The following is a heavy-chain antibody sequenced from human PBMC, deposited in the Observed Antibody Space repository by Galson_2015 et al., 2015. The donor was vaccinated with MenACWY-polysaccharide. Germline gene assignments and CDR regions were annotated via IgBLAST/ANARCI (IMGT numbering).Heavy chain of an antibody. CDR2: ISTYNGNT. V-gene: IGHV1-18*01. D-gene: IGHD6-6*01. Sequence: SVKVSCKASGYTFTGYYMHWVRQAPGQGLEWMGWISTYNGNTDNAQKFQGRVTMTTDTSTATAFMELRSLGSDDTAVYYCARDGSSSTAPRPSKYWGQGTLVTVSS. CDR1: GYTFTGYY. J-gene: IGHJ4*02. CDR3: ARDGSSSTAPRPSKY.